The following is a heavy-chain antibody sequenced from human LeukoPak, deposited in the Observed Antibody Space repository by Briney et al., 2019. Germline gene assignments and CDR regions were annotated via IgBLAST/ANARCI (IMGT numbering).Heavy chain of an antibody. CDR3: ARGIGLSSGWVYYYYGMDV. CDR1: GFTFSDYY. V-gene: IGHV3-11*01. D-gene: IGHD6-19*01. J-gene: IGHJ6*02. CDR2: ISSSGSTI. Sequence: PGGSLRLSCAASGFTFSDYYMSWIRQAPGKGLEWVSYISSSGSTIYYADSVKGRFTISRDNAKNSLYLQMNSLRAEATAVYYCARGIGLSSGWVYYYYGMDVWGQGTTVTVSS.